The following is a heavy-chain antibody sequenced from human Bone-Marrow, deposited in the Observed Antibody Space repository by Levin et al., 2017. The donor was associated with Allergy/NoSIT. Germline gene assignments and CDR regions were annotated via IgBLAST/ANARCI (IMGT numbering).Heavy chain of an antibody. CDR1: GFTFNSYA. D-gene: IGHD6-19*01. CDR3: AKQTGFMSGWPSDY. Sequence: GGSLRLSCTASGFTFNSYALSWVRQAPGQGLEWVSGISGSGDHTYYTDSVRGRFTISRDNSRNTLYLQMSSLRPEDTAVYYCAKQTGFMSGWPSDYWGQGTLVSVSS. CDR2: ISGSGDHT. V-gene: IGHV3-23*01. J-gene: IGHJ4*02.